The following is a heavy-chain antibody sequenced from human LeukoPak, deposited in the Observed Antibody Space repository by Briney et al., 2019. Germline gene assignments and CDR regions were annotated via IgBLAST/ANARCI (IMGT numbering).Heavy chain of an antibody. CDR1: GYTFTSYD. J-gene: IGHJ3*02. Sequence: GASVKVSCKASGYTFTSYDINWVRQATGQGLEWMGWMNPNNGNTGYAQKFQGRVTMTRNTSTGTAYMELSSLRSEDTAVYYCARDMESGYGCAVDIWGQGTMVTVSS. CDR3: ARDMESGYGCAVDI. V-gene: IGHV1-8*01. CDR2: MNPNNGNT. D-gene: IGHD5-12*01.